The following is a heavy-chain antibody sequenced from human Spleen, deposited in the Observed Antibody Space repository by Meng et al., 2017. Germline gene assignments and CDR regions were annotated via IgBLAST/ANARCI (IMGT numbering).Heavy chain of an antibody. CDR3: ARGPTTMAHDFDY. V-gene: IGHV4-34*01. D-gene: IGHD4-11*01. Sequence: GQPHRGGAGRSKRSGPLSLPGVCSGGSLSDYYWSWIRQPTGKGLEWIGEINHSGSTNYNPSLESRATISVDTSQNNLSLKLSSVTAADSAVYYCARGPTTMAHDFDYWGQGTLVTVS. J-gene: IGHJ4*02. CDR1: GGSLSDYY. CDR2: INHSGST.